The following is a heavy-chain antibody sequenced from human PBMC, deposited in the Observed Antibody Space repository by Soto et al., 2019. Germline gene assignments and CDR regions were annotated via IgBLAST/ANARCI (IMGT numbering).Heavy chain of an antibody. V-gene: IGHV1-2*04. CDR2: INPNSGGT. CDR3: ARDAEYCSGGSCPPYYYYYMDV. D-gene: IGHD2-15*01. Sequence: ASVKVSCKASGYTFTGYYMHWVRQAPGQGLEWMGWINPNSGGTNYAQKFQGWVTMTRDTSISTAYMELSRLRSDDTAVYYCARDAEYCSGGSCPPYYYYYMDVWGKGTTVTVSS. CDR1: GYTFTGYY. J-gene: IGHJ6*03.